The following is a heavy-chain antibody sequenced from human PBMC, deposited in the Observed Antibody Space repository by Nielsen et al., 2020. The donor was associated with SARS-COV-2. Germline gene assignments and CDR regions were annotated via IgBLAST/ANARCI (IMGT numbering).Heavy chain of an antibody. D-gene: IGHD2-2*01. CDR2: MLYGGRP. J-gene: IGHJ4*02. CDR3: ARGVGAFDY. V-gene: IGHV4-59*01. CDR1: GEFINSSS. Sequence: SETLSLTCTVSGEFINSSSWSWIRQPPGKGLEWIGYMLYGGRPNYNPSLKSRLTISVDTSKNHFSLKLSSVTSADTAVYYCARGVGAFDYWGQGSLVTVSS.